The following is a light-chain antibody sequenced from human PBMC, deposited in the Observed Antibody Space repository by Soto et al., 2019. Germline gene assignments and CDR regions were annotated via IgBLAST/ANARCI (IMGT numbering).Light chain of an antibody. CDR1: QSISNY. V-gene: IGKV1-39*01. CDR3: QQSYSTPYT. J-gene: IGKJ2*01. Sequence: DIHMTQSPSSLSASVGDRVTITCRASQSISNYLNWYQQKPGKAPNLLIYIASNLHSGVPSRFSGSGSGTDFTLTISSLQPEDFATYYCQQSYSTPYTLGQGTKVDIK. CDR2: IAS.